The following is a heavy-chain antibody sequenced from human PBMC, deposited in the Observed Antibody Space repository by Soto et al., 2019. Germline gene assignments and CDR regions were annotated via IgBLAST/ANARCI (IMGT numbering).Heavy chain of an antibody. Sequence: PVGSLRLSCLASGFSFNSFNVNWIRRAPGRGLEWVASISVSGDNIYYGDPMQGRFTISRDNSKRSVFLDLNSLRVEDTAVYYCARDLGLLKSMFDYWGQGTLVTVSS. V-gene: IGHV3-21*01. J-gene: IGHJ4*02. CDR3: ARDLGLLKSMFDY. CDR2: ISVSGDNI. CDR1: GFSFNSFN. D-gene: IGHD2-8*01.